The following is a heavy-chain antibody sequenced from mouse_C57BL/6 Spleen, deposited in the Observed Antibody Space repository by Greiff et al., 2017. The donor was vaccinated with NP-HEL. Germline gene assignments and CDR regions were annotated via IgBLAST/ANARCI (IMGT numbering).Heavy chain of an antibody. CDR2: IFPGSGST. J-gene: IGHJ2*01. Sequence: QVQLKQSGPELVKPGASVKISCKASGYTFIDYYINWVKQRPGQGLEWIGWIFPGSGSTYYNEKFKGKATLTVAKSSSTAYMSLSSRTSADSAVYVCARCHYFDYWGQGTTLTVSS. V-gene: IGHV1-75*01. CDR3: ARCHYFDY. CDR1: GYTFIDYY.